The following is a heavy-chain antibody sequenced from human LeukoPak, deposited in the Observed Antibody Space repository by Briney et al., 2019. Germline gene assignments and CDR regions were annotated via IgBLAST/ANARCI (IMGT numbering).Heavy chain of an antibody. J-gene: IGHJ3*02. CDR1: GYTFTGYY. Sequence: ASVKVSCKASGYTFTGYYMHWVRQAPGQGLEWMGWINPNSGGTNYAQKFQGRVTMATDTSTSTAYMELRSLRSDNTAVYYCVYGLQDAFDIWGQGTMVTVSS. CDR2: INPNSGGT. D-gene: IGHD5-24*01. V-gene: IGHV1-2*02. CDR3: VYGLQDAFDI.